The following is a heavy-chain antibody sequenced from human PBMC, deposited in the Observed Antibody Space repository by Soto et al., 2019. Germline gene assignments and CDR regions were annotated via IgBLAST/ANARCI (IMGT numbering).Heavy chain of an antibody. J-gene: IGHJ4*02. CDR3: ARAGFSTSWLGILAPGVHGVEIVH. V-gene: IGHV1-18*01. CDR2: ISAYTGKT. CDR1: GYTFISYG. D-gene: IGHD6-13*01. Sequence: QGQLVQSGAEVKKTGASVEVSCKASGYTFISYGSSWVRQAPGQGRERMGWISAYTGKTNYAQKFQGRVTMTTDTSTGTAYMELRSLRSDDTAVYYCARAGFSTSWLGILAPGVHGVEIVHWGQGTLVTVSS.